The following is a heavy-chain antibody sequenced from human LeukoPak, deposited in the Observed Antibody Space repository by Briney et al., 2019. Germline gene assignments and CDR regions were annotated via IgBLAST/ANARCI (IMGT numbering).Heavy chain of an antibody. CDR2: INPTGGST. D-gene: IGHD6-19*01. CDR1: GYTFTSYY. Sequence: ASVKVSCKASGYTFTSYYMHWVRQAPGEGLEWMGIINPTGGSTSYAQKFQGRVTMTRDTSTSTVYMDLRSLRSDDTAVYYCARDLRYSSGWSASGMDVWGKGTTVTISS. J-gene: IGHJ6*03. CDR3: ARDLRYSSGWSASGMDV. V-gene: IGHV1-46*01.